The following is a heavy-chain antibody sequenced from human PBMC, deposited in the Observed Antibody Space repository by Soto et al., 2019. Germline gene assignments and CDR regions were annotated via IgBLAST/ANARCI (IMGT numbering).Heavy chain of an antibody. CDR2: IIPIFGTA. Sequence: QVQLVQSGAEVKKPGSSVKVSCKASGGTFSSYAISWVRQAPGQGLEWMGGIIPIFGTANYAQKFQGRVTITADESTSTAYMELSRLRSEDTAVYYCARANQSGWYGDFYYFDYWGQGTLVTVSS. CDR3: ARANQSGWYGDFYYFDY. J-gene: IGHJ4*02. V-gene: IGHV1-69*01. D-gene: IGHD6-19*01. CDR1: GGTFSSYA.